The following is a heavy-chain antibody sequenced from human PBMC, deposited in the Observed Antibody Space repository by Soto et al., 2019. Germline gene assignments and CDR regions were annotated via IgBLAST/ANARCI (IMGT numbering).Heavy chain of an antibody. D-gene: IGHD2-2*01. J-gene: IGHJ6*02. Sequence: QVQLVESGGGVVQPGRSLRLSCAASGFTFSSYGIHWVRQAPGKGLEWVAVIWYDGSNKYYADSVKGRFTISRDNSKNTLYLQMNSLRAEDTAVYYCAREDIVVVPVVYGMDVWGQGTTVTVSS. V-gene: IGHV3-33*01. CDR2: IWYDGSNK. CDR3: AREDIVVVPVVYGMDV. CDR1: GFTFSSYG.